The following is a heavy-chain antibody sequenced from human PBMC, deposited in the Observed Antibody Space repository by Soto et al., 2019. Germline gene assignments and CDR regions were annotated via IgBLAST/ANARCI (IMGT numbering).Heavy chain of an antibody. J-gene: IGHJ4*02. V-gene: IGHV4-39*01. Sequence: QLQLQESGPGLVKPSETLSLTCTVSGGSISSRSFYWGWIRQPPGMGLEWFGSIYYSGSTDYDPSLKSRLSISVDTSKNQFSLRLSSVTAADTAVYYCASRSSYCRHTTYYEDYFDYWGQGILVTVSS. CDR2: IYYSGST. CDR1: GGSISSRSFY. D-gene: IGHD2-2*01. CDR3: ASRSSYCRHTTYYEDYFDY.